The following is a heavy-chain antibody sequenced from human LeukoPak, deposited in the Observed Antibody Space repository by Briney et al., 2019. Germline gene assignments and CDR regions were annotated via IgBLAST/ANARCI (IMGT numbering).Heavy chain of an antibody. J-gene: IGHJ4*02. CDR1: GFTFSSYA. CDR2: ISGSGGST. V-gene: IGHV3-23*01. D-gene: IGHD6-13*01. CDR3: PRGRFGGSKQQLVVDY. Sequence: PGGSLRLSCAASGFTFSSYAMSWVRQAPGKGLEWVSAISGSGGSTYYADSVKGRSTISRDNSKNTLYLQMNSLRAEATALYLSPRGRFGGSKQQLVVDYWGQGTVVTVSS.